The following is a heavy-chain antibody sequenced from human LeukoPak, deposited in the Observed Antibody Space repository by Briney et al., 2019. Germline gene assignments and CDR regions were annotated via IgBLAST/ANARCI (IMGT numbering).Heavy chain of an antibody. Sequence: SETLSLTCTLSGGSFSRYYGIWIRQPPEKGREWIGYIYYNGIANCNPSLKSRVTISVYTSTKHFSLKLSSVTAADTAVYYCARDGIGPMTTVTTVFDYWGQGTLVTVSS. V-gene: IGHV4-59*01. CDR1: GGSFSRYY. CDR2: IYYNGIA. J-gene: IGHJ4*02. CDR3: ARDGIGPMTTVTTVFDY. D-gene: IGHD4-11*01.